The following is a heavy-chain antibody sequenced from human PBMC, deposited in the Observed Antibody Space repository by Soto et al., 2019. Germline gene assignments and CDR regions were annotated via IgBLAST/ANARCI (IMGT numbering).Heavy chain of an antibody. D-gene: IGHD2-2*01. Sequence: LRLSCAASGFTFSSYDMHWVRQTAGKSLELVSSIGTAGDPHYSDSVKGRFTISRENAKNSLYLQMNSLRAGDTAVYYCAREIVTPGHWYFDVWGRGTLVTVSS. J-gene: IGHJ2*01. CDR3: AREIVTPGHWYFDV. CDR2: IGTAGDP. V-gene: IGHV3-13*05. CDR1: GFTFSSYD.